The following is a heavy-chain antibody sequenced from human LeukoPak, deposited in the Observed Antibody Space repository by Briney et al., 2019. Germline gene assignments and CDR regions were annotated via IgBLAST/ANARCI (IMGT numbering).Heavy chain of an antibody. J-gene: IGHJ5*02. CDR3: ASGEDHSSGWYGWFDP. Sequence: SETLSLTCTVSGGSMSSSSYYWGWIRQPPGKGLEWIGSIYYSGSTYYNPSLKSRVTISVDTSKNQFSLKLSSVTAADTAVYYCASGEDHSSGWYGWFDPWGQGTLVTVSS. V-gene: IGHV4-39*01. CDR2: IYYSGST. CDR1: GGSMSSSSYY. D-gene: IGHD6-19*01.